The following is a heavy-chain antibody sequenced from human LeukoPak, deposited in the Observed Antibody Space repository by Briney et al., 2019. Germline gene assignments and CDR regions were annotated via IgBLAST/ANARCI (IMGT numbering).Heavy chain of an antibody. Sequence: GESLRLSCAASGFTFSSYAMSWVRQAPGKGLEWVSAISGSGGSTYYADSVKGRFTISRDNSKNTLYLQMNSLRAEDTAVYYCAKGSTVVTPGSWFDPWGQGTLVTVSS. CDR3: AKGSTVVTPGSWFDP. CDR2: ISGSGGST. D-gene: IGHD4-23*01. J-gene: IGHJ5*02. V-gene: IGHV3-23*01. CDR1: GFTFSSYA.